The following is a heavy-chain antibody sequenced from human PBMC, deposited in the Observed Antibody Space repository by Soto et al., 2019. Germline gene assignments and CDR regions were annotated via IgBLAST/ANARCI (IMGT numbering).Heavy chain of an antibody. CDR3: ARGVGSEKSKSMDV. CDR1: GYTFTGYY. CDR2: INPNSGGT. J-gene: IGHJ6*02. Sequence: QVQLVQSGAEVKKPGASVKVSCKAPGYTFTGYYMHWVRQAPGQGLEWMGWINPNSGGTNYAQKFQGWVTMTRETSISTAYMELRRLRSDDTAVYYCARGVGSEKSKSMDVWGQGTTVTVSS. V-gene: IGHV1-2*04. D-gene: IGHD3-10*01.